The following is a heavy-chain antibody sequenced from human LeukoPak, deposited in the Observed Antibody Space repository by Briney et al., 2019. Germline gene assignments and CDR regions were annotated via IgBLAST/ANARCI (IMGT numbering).Heavy chain of an antibody. J-gene: IGHJ4*02. CDR2: INSDGSST. V-gene: IGHV3-74*01. Sequence: GGSLRLSCAASGFTFSNYWMHWVRQAPGKGLVWVSRINSDGSSTNYADSVKGRFTISRDNAKNTLYLQINSPRVEDTAVYYCASLAGGYFFDHWGQGTLVTVSS. CDR3: ASLAGGYFFDH. CDR1: GFTFSNYW. D-gene: IGHD1-26*01.